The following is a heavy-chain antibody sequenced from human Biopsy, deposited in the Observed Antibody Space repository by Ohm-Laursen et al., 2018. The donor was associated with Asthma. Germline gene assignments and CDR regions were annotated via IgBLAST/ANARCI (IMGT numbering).Heavy chain of an antibody. D-gene: IGHD3-22*01. J-gene: IGHJ3*02. V-gene: IGHV3-30*03. CDR3: ARQSGQDFPDTSAFDI. CDR2: VSSGGHDK. Sequence: SLRLSCTAAGFIFSQCGMHWVRQGPGKGLEWVAFVSSGGHDKFYEDSVKGRFTISRDNSRNRLYLQINRLTVEDSALYFCARQSGQDFPDTSAFDIWGQGTKVAVSS. CDR1: GFIFSQCG.